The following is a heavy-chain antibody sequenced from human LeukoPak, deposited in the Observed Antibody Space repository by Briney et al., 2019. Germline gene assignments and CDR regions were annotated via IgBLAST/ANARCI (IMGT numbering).Heavy chain of an antibody. CDR2: IYNSGST. CDR1: GDSIRRSRYY. CDR3: AKDPSSSATSDF. Sequence: SETLSLTCTVSGDSIRRSRYYWGWVRQPPGKGLEWIGSIYNSGSTYYNPSLKSRLTISVDTSKNQISLKLGSVTAADTAVYYCAKDPSSSATSDFWGQGTLVTVSS. J-gene: IGHJ4*02. V-gene: IGHV4-39*07. D-gene: IGHD5-24*01.